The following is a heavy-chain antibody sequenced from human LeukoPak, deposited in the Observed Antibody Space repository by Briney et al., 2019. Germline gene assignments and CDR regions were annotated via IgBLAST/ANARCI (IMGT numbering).Heavy chain of an antibody. D-gene: IGHD1/OR15-1a*01. Sequence: PSETLSLTCTVSGGSISSSSYYSGWIRQPPGKGLEWIGSIYYSGSTYYNPSLKSRVTISVDTSKNQFSLKLSSVTAADTAVYYCAREKLDQTLYYYYGMDVWGQGTTVTVSS. J-gene: IGHJ6*02. CDR2: IYYSGST. CDR1: GGSISSSSYY. V-gene: IGHV4-39*07. CDR3: AREKLDQTLYYYYGMDV.